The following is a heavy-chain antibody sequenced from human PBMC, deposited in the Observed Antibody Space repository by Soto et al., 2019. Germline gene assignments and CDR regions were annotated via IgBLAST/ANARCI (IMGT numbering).Heavy chain of an antibody. J-gene: IGHJ4*02. CDR2: ISSSSSYI. CDR3: ARVGDYYDSSGYYYVPPFYY. V-gene: IGHV3-21*01. D-gene: IGHD3-22*01. CDR1: GFTFSSYS. Sequence: PGGSLRLSCAASGFTFSSYSMNWVRQAPGKGLEWVSSISSSSSYIYYADSVKGRFTISRDNAKNSLYLQMNSLRAEDTAVYYCARVGDYYDSSGYYYVPPFYYWGQETLVTVSS.